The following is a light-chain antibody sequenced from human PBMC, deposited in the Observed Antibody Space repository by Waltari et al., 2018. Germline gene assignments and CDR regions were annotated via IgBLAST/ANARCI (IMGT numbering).Light chain of an antibody. Sequence: SYVLSQPPSLSVAPGQTAKITCGGNDIASRRVNWYQQEPGQDPVVVIFNDDYRPSGTPERLPGSNPEDKATLTNSGVEDVDEADYYCQGWDSSGDHVVAFGGGTKLTVL. V-gene: IGLV3-21*01. CDR1: DIASRR. CDR3: QGWDSSGDHVVA. CDR2: NDD. J-gene: IGLJ2*01.